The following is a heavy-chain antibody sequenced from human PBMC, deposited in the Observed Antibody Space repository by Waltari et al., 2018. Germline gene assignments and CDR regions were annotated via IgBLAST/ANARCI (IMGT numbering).Heavy chain of an antibody. CDR3: ARDLQQLVHLGWFDP. CDR2: INAGNGNT. CDR1: GYTFTSYA. J-gene: IGHJ5*02. V-gene: IGHV1-3*01. Sequence: QVQLVQSGAEVKKPGASVKVSCKASGYTFTSYAMHWVRQAPGQRLEWMGWINAGNGNTKYSQKFQGRVTITRDTSASTAYMGLSSLRSEDTAVYYCARDLQQLVHLGWFDPWGQGTLVTVSS. D-gene: IGHD6-13*01.